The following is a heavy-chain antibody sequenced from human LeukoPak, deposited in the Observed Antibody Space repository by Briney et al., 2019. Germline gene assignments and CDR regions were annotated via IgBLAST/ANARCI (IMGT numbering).Heavy chain of an antibody. Sequence: SETLSLTCTVSGGSISSYYWSWIRQPPGKGLEWIGYIYYSGSTNYNPFLKSRVTISVDTSKNQFSLKLSSVTAADTAVYYCARDDYGDAFDIWGQGTMVTVSS. D-gene: IGHD4/OR15-4a*01. CDR1: GGSISSYY. V-gene: IGHV4-59*01. CDR2: IYYSGST. J-gene: IGHJ3*02. CDR3: ARDDYGDAFDI.